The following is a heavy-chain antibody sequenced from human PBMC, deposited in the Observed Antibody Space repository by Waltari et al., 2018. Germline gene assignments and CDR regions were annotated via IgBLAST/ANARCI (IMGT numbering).Heavy chain of an antibody. Sequence: QVQLVESGGRVVQPGRSLRLSCAASGFTFSSYGMHWVRQAPGKGLEWVALIWHDGSKKYYADSVRGRFTISRDMSTNTLYLQMDSLRAEDTAIYYCVREDIVTTPGYYYYYNGMDVWGQGTTVTVSS. V-gene: IGHV3-33*01. CDR3: VREDIVTTPGYYYYYNGMDV. CDR2: IWHDGSKK. D-gene: IGHD5-12*01. CDR1: GFTFSSYG. J-gene: IGHJ6*02.